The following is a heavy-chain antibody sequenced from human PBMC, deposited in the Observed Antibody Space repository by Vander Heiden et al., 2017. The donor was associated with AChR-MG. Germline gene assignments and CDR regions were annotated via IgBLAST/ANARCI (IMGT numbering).Heavy chain of an antibody. CDR1: GGSISSSSYY. CDR3: ASVGRLGYNFDY. CDR2: IYYSGSTY. V-gene: IGHV4-39*01. Sequence: QLQLQASGPGLVKPSETLSLTCTVSGGSISSSSYYWGWIRQTPGKGLEWIGTIYYSGSTYYYNPSLETRVTISVDTSKGQFSLKLSSVTAADTAVYYCASVGRLGYNFDYWGQGILVTVSS. D-gene: IGHD5-12*01. J-gene: IGHJ4*02.